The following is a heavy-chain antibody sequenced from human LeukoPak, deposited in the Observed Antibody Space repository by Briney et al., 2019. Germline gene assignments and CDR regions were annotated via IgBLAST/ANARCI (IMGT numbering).Heavy chain of an antibody. J-gene: IGHJ4*02. V-gene: IGHV4-39*01. Sequence: PSETLSLTCTVSRDSFSTSDYYWGWVRQPPGKGLEWLGTIYNGGRASYNPSLKSRVTISVDTSKSQFSLRLNSVTAADTAVFYCAGGSYSSGWYPYFEFWGQGALVTVSS. D-gene: IGHD6-19*01. CDR3: AGGSYSSGWYPYFEF. CDR2: IYNGGRA. CDR1: RDSFSTSDYY.